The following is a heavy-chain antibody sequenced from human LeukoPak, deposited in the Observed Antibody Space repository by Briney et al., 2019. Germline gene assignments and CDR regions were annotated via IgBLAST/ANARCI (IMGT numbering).Heavy chain of an antibody. CDR2: IEPDARGK. Sequence: GGSLRLSCTASGFTFRRSWMAWIRQAPGKGLEWVANIEPDARGKYYVDIVKGRFTVSRDNTKNTLYLQMNSLRAEDTAEYYCATGNYHAFDIWGQGTTVAVPS. D-gene: IGHD1-7*01. CDR3: ATGNYHAFDI. V-gene: IGHV3-7*01. J-gene: IGHJ3*02. CDR1: GFTFRRSW.